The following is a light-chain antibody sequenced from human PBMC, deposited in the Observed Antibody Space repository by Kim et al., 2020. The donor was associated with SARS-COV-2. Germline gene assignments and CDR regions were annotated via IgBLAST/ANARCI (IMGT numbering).Light chain of an antibody. CDR3: QHYHGYPYT. CDR2: AAS. V-gene: IGKV1-16*01. Sequence: SASVGDRVTITCRASQDISNFLAWIQQRPGEAPKSLIYAASDLQSGVPSRFSRSGSGTDFTLTISSLQPEDFATYYCQHYHGYPYTFGQGTKLEIK. CDR1: QDISNF. J-gene: IGKJ2*01.